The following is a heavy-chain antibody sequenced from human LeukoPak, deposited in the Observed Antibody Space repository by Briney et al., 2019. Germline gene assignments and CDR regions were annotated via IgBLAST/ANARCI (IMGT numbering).Heavy chain of an antibody. J-gene: IGHJ4*02. CDR2: TFYSGST. V-gene: IGHV4-59*01. CDR1: GGSISSYY. D-gene: IGHD2-21*01. Sequence: PSETLSLTCTVSGGSISSYYWSWIRQPPGKGLEWIGYTFYSGSTNYNPSLKSRVTFSEDTSKNQFSLKLTSVTAADTAVYYCARGSDGYIDYWGQGTLVTVSS. CDR3: ARGSDGYIDY.